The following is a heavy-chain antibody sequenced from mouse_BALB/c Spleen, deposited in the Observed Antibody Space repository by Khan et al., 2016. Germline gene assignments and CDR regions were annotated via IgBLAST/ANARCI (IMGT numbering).Heavy chain of an antibody. CDR3: ARHGASWDGNFDY. D-gene: IGHD4-1*01. CDR1: GFTFSSYG. Sequence: LVESGGDLVKPGGSLKLSCAASGFTFSSYGMSWVRQTPDKRLEWVATISSGGSYTYYPDSVKGRFTISRDNAKNTLYLQMSSLKSEDTAMYYCARHGASWDGNFDYWGQGTTLTVSS. V-gene: IGHV5-6*01. CDR2: ISSGGSYT. J-gene: IGHJ2*01.